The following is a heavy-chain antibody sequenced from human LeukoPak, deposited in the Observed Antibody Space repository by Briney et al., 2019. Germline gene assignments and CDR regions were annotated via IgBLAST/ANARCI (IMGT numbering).Heavy chain of an antibody. CDR1: GGTFSSYS. CDR2: IIPIYGTA. CDR3: ARAHYHHSSGYYPVGY. J-gene: IGHJ4*02. Sequence: GASVKVSCKASGGTFSSYSIRWVRQAPGQGLEWMGGIIPIYGTANYAQKFQGRVTMTRDTSISTAYMELSRLRSDDSAVYYCARAHYHHSSGYYPVGYWGQGTLVTVSS. D-gene: IGHD3-22*01. V-gene: IGHV1-69*05.